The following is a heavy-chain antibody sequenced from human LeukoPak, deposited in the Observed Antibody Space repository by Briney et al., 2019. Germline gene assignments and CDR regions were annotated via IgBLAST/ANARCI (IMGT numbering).Heavy chain of an antibody. CDR1: GFTFSSYS. D-gene: IGHD5-24*01. CDR2: ISGSGFET. Sequence: GGSLRLSCAASGFTFSSYSMDWVRQAPGKGLEWVSSISGSGFETYYAASVEGRFTISRDNSKNTLYLQMNSLRAEDTAVYYCAMPRDGLAKSPSFDYWGQGTLVTVSS. CDR3: AMPRDGLAKSPSFDY. V-gene: IGHV3-23*01. J-gene: IGHJ4*02.